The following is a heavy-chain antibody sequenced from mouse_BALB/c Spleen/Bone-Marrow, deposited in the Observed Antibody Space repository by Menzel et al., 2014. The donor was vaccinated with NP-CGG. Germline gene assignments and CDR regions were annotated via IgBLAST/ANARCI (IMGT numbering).Heavy chain of an antibody. CDR3: VRRGNGIYAMDY. Sequence: VQLQQSGGGLVQPGGSRKLSCAASGFTFSEYGMAWVRQAPGKGPEWVAFISSLASSIYYADSVTGRFTLSGENAKNTLYLEMTSLRSEDTAMYFCVRRGNGIYAMDYWGQGTSVTVSS. V-gene: IGHV5-15*02. J-gene: IGHJ4*01. CDR1: GFTFSEYG. CDR2: ISSLASSI.